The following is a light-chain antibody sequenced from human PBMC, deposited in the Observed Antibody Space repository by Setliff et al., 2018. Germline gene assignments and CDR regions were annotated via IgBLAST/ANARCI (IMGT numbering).Light chain of an antibody. V-gene: IGLV2-14*03. J-gene: IGLJ2*01. Sequence: QSALTQPASVSGSLGQSITISCIGTSSDIGGTNYVSWYQQFPGEAPQLIIYAASDRPSGVSHRFSGSKSGNTASLTISGLQAEDEADYYCSSYTSSSTVFGGGTKVTVL. CDR2: AAS. CDR1: SSDIGGTNY. CDR3: SSYTSSSTV.